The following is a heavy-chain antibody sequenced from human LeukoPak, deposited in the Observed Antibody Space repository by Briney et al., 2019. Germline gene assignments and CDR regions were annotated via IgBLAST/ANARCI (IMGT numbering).Heavy chain of an antibody. D-gene: IGHD5-24*01. V-gene: IGHV3-33*06. CDR3: AKDRRDGYPPCLDY. Sequence: PGGSLRLSCAASGFTFSSYGMHWVRQAPGKGLEWVAVIWYDGSNKYYADSVKGRFTISRDNSKNTLYLQMNSLRAEDTAAYYCAKDRRDGYPPCLDYWGQGTLVTVSS. J-gene: IGHJ4*02. CDR2: IWYDGSNK. CDR1: GFTFSSYG.